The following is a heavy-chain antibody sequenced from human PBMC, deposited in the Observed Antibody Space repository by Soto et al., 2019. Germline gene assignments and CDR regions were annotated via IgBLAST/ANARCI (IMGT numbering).Heavy chain of an antibody. CDR3: ARGVTMVRGVIIPWFDP. J-gene: IGHJ5*02. D-gene: IGHD3-10*01. CDR1: GRSIRSYY. CDR2: ISYSWST. Sequence: ETLSLTCPLSGRSIRSYYSSWIRQPPEMELEWIGYISYSWSTYYNPSLKSRVTISVDTSKNQFSLKLSSVTAADTAVYYCARGVTMVRGVIIPWFDPWGQETLVTVS. V-gene: IGHV4-59*08.